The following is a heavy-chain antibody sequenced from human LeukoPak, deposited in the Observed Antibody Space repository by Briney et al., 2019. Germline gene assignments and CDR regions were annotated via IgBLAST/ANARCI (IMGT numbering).Heavy chain of an antibody. J-gene: IGHJ4*02. Sequence: SQTLSLTCTVSGDSISSGTYYWTWIRQHPGKGPEWIGSIYYSGSTYYNPSLKSRVTISVDTSKNQFSLKLSSVTAADTAVYYCAILRRDYYGSGSYSVLFDYWGQGTLVTVSS. V-gene: IGHV4-39*01. CDR2: IYYSGST. D-gene: IGHD3-10*01. CDR3: AILRRDYYGSGSYSVLFDY. CDR1: GDSISSGTYY.